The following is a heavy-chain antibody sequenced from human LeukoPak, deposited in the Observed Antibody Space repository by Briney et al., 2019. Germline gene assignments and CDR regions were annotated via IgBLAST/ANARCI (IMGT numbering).Heavy chain of an antibody. CDR1: GFTTDDYA. Sequence: PGGSLRLSCAASGFTTDDYAMHWCRQPPGKGLEWVSGISWNSGSIGYADSVEGGFTISSANAKNSQILLMNSRRAEDAAAYYCTKDIRGYSSSWYPSGMDVGGQGTTVTVSS. J-gene: IGHJ6*02. CDR2: ISWNSGSI. D-gene: IGHD6-13*01. V-gene: IGHV3-9*02. CDR3: TKDIRGYSSSWYPSGMDV.